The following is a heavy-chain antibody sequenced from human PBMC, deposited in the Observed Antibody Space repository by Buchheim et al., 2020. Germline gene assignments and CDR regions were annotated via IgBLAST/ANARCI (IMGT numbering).Heavy chain of an antibody. Sequence: EVQLLESGGGLVQPGGSLRLSCAASGFTFSSYAMSWVRQAPGKGLEWVSAISGSGGSTYYADSVKGRLTISRDNSKNKLDLQMNSLRAEDTAVYYCAKVTHYDILTGSHGMDVWGQGTT. CDR3: AKVTHYDILTGSHGMDV. CDR2: ISGSGGST. J-gene: IGHJ6*02. V-gene: IGHV3-23*01. CDR1: GFTFSSYA. D-gene: IGHD3-9*01.